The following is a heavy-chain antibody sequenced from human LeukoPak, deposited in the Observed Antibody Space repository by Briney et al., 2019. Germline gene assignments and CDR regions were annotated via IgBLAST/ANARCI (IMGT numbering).Heavy chain of an antibody. V-gene: IGHV3-21*01. CDR2: ISSRSSYI. CDR3: ASGVNYFDY. J-gene: IGHJ4*02. Sequence: GGSLRLSCAASGFTFSSYNMKWVRQAPGKGLEWVSSISSRSSYIFYADSVKGRFTISRDNAKKSLYPQMNSLRAEDTAVYYCASGVNYFDYWGQGTLVTVSS. CDR1: GFTFSSYN. D-gene: IGHD3-3*01.